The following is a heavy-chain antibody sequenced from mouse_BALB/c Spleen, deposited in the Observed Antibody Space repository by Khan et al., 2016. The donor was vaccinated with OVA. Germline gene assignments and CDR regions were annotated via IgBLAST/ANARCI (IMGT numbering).Heavy chain of an antibody. J-gene: IGHJ3*01. CDR2: INPNNGGT. CDR3: TRSGYGAFAY. Sequence: QVQLKQSGAELVKPGASVRLSCKASGYTFTSYYLYWVKQRPGQGLEWIGDINPNNGGTNFNEKFKSNATLTVDKSSSTAYMQLSSLTSEDSAVYYCTRSGYGAFAYWGQGTLVTVSA. CDR1: GYTFTSYY. D-gene: IGHD1-1*02. V-gene: IGHV1S81*02.